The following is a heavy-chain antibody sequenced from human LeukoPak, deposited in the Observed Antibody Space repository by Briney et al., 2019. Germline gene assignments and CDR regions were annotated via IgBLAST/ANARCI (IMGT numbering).Heavy chain of an antibody. Sequence: ASVKVSCKVSGYTLTELSMHWVRQAPGKGLEWMGGFDPEDGETIYAQKFQGRVTMTEDTSIDTAYMELSSLRSEDTAVYYCATIIMVRGIITLHYFDTWGQGTLATVSS. V-gene: IGHV1-24*01. CDR2: FDPEDGET. J-gene: IGHJ4*02. CDR1: GYTLTELS. D-gene: IGHD3-10*01. CDR3: ATIIMVRGIITLHYFDT.